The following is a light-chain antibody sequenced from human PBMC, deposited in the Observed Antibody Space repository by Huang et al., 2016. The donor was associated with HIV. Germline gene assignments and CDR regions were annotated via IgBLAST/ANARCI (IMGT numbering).Light chain of an antibody. Sequence: DIQMTQSPSSLSASIGDRITISCRASQGIGTYLAWYQHKPGKVPNLLIYAASTVQSGVPSLFSGSGSGTNFTLTIGSLQPEDVASYYCQKYNNVPRTFGHGTKVEIK. CDR2: AAS. CDR3: QKYNNVPRT. J-gene: IGKJ1*01. CDR1: QGIGTY. V-gene: IGKV1-27*01.